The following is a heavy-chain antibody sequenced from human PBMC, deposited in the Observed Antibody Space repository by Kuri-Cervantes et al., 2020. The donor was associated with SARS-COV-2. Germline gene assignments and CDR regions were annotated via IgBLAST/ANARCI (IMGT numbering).Heavy chain of an antibody. Sequence: ASVKVSCKASGYTFTSYYMHWVRQAPGQGLEWMGIINPSGGSTSYAQKFQGRVTMTRDTSTSTVYMELSSLTSEDTAIYYCARGRLIADYGDYGDFDFWGLGTLVTFSS. J-gene: IGHJ4*02. D-gene: IGHD4-17*01. CDR3: ARGRLIADYGDYGDFDF. V-gene: IGHV1-46*01. CDR2: INPSGGST. CDR1: GYTFTSYY.